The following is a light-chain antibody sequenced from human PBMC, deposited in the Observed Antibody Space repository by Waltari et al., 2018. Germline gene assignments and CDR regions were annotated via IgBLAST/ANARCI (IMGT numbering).Light chain of an antibody. CDR2: EVS. CDR3: SSYTSTNTLV. CDR1: SSDVGGYNF. V-gene: IGLV2-14*01. Sequence: QSALTQPASVSGSPGPSITISCTGTSSDVGGYNFVSWYQQHPGKAPKFMIYEVSNRPSGVSNRFSGSKSGNTASLTISGLQAEDEADYYCSSYTSTNTLVFGGGTKLTVL. J-gene: IGLJ3*02.